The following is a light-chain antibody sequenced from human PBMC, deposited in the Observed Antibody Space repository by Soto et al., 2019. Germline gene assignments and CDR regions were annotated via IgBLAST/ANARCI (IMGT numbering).Light chain of an antibody. CDR1: SGHNTYS. V-gene: IGLV4-69*01. Sequence: QPVLTQSPSASASLGASAKLTCTLNSGHNTYSIAWHQQQPEKGPRFLMKLKSDGSHSRGDGIPDRFSGSSSGAERYLTISSLQSEDEADYYCQTWATGIQVFGGGTKLTVL. J-gene: IGLJ2*01. CDR2: LKSDGSH. CDR3: QTWATGIQV.